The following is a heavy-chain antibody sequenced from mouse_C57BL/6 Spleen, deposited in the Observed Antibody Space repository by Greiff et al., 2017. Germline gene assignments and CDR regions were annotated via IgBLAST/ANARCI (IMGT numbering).Heavy chain of an antibody. CDR1: GFTFSSYA. CDR3: ARGGYYGDFDY. V-gene: IGHV5-4*03. J-gene: IGHJ2*01. Sequence: EVKLVESGGGLVKPGGSLKLSCAASGFTFSSYAMSWVRQTPEKRLEWVATISDGGSYTYYPDNVKGRFTISRDNAKNNLYLQMSHLKSEDTAMYYCARGGYYGDFDYWGQGTTLTVSS. D-gene: IGHD1-1*01. CDR2: ISDGGSYT.